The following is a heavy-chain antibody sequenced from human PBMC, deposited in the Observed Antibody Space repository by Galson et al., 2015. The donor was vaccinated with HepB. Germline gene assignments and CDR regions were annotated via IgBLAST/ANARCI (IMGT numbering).Heavy chain of an antibody. CDR1: GFTFSSYW. CDR2: IKQDGSEK. CDR3: ARDKLTVAGTMFDP. V-gene: IGHV3-7*01. J-gene: IGHJ5*02. Sequence: SLRLSCAASGFTFSSYWMSWVRQAPGKGLEWVANIKQDGSEKYYVDSVKGRFTISRDNAKNSLYLQMNSLRAEDTAVYYCARDKLTVAGTMFDPWGQGTLVTVSS. D-gene: IGHD6-19*01.